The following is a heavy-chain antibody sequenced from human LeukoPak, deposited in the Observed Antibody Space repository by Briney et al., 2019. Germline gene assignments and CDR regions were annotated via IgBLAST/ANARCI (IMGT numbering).Heavy chain of an antibody. CDR3: ARDGHRRYHYDSSGREDAFDI. CDR2: ISAYNGHT. J-gene: IGHJ3*02. Sequence: ASVKVSCKASGYIFTTYGISWVRQAPGQGLEWMGWISAYNGHTKYAQKVQGRVTMTRDTSTSTAYMELRSLRSDDTAVYYCARDGHRRYHYDSSGREDAFDIWGQGTMVTVSS. D-gene: IGHD3-22*01. V-gene: IGHV1-18*01. CDR1: GYIFTTYG.